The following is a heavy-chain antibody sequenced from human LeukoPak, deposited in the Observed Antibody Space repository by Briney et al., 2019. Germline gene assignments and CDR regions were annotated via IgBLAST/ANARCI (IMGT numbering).Heavy chain of an antibody. J-gene: IGHJ6*03. CDR2: INPNSGGT. V-gene: IGHV1-2*02. Sequence: GASVKVSCKASGYTFTGYYMHWVRQAPGQGLEWMGWINPNSGGTNYAQKFQGRVTMTRDTSISTAYMELSRLRSDDTAVYYCARDRGAAAGYYYYYMDVWGKGTTVTVSS. CDR1: GYTFTGYY. CDR3: ARDRGAAAGYYYYYMDV. D-gene: IGHD6-13*01.